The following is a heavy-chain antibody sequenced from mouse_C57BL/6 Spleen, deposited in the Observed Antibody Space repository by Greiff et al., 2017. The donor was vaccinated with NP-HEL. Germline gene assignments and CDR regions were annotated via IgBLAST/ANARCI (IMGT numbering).Heavy chain of an antibody. CDR1: GYTFTSYW. J-gene: IGHJ2*01. CDR3: ARGGYSNYVDY. V-gene: IGHV1-50*01. D-gene: IGHD2-5*01. CDR2: IDPSDSYT. Sequence: VQLQQPGAELVKPGASVKLSCKASGYTFTSYWMQWVKQRPGQGLEWIGEIDPSDSYTNYNQKFKGKATLTVDTASSTAYMQLSSLTSEDSAVYYCARGGYSNYVDYWGQGTTLTVSS.